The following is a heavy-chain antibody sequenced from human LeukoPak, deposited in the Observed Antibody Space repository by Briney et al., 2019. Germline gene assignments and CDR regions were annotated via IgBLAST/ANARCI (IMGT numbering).Heavy chain of an antibody. J-gene: IGHJ5*02. Sequence: GGSLRLSCVASRFTFSSDAMHWVRQAPGKGLEWVGVISYDGKEKYHADSVKGRFTISRDNSKNTLYLQMNSLRVEDTAVYYCARGDRGTAAGNNWFNPWGQGTLVTVSS. CDR3: ARGDRGTAAGNNWFNP. V-gene: IGHV3-30*04. CDR2: ISYDGKEK. CDR1: RFTFSSDA. D-gene: IGHD6-13*01.